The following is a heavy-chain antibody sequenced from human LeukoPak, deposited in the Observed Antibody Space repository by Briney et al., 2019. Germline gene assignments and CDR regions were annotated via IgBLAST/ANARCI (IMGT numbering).Heavy chain of an antibody. CDR2: ISWNSGSI. CDR3: AKDMGGSGSYYNGAFDY. D-gene: IGHD3-10*01. V-gene: IGHV3-9*01. Sequence: LPGGSLRLSCAASGFTFSSHWMHWVRQAPGKGLEWVSGISWNSGSIGYADSVKGRFTISRDNAKNSLYLQMNSLRAEDTALYYCAKDMGGSGSYYNGAFDYWGQGTLVTVSS. CDR1: GFTFSSHW. J-gene: IGHJ4*02.